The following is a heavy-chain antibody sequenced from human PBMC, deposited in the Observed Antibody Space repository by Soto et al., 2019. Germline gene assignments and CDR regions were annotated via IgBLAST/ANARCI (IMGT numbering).Heavy chain of an antibody. V-gene: IGHV3-30-3*01. D-gene: IGHD6-19*01. Sequence: GGSLRLSCAASGFTFSSYAMHWVRQAPGKGLEWVAVISYDGSNKYYADSVKGRFTISRDNSKNTLYLQLNSLRAEDTAVYFCVRHVVSGWFNGNYYFDQWGQGALVTVSS. CDR2: ISYDGSNK. CDR3: VRHVVSGWFNGNYYFDQ. J-gene: IGHJ4*02. CDR1: GFTFSSYA.